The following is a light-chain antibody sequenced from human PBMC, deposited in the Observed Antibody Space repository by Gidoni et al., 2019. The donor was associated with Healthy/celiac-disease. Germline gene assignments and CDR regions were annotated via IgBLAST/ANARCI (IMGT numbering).Light chain of an antibody. Sequence: EIVLTHSPGTLSLSPGERTTLSCRASQSVSSSYLAWYQQKPGQAPRLLIYGSSSRATGIPVRFSGSCSGTDFTLTISILEPEDFALYYCQQYGSSPITFGQGTRLEIK. CDR2: GSS. J-gene: IGKJ5*01. CDR3: QQYGSSPIT. CDR1: QSVSSSY. V-gene: IGKV3-20*01.